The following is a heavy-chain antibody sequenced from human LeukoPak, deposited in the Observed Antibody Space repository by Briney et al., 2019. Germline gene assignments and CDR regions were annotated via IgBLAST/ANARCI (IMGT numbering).Heavy chain of an antibody. CDR2: INPNSGGT. V-gene: IGHV1-2*02. Sequence: ASVKVSCKASGYTFTNYYMHWVRQAPGQGLEWMGWINPNSGGTNYAQKFQGRVTMTRDTSISTAYMELTRLRSDDMAVYYCATESWDCATPDDWGQGTLVTVSS. D-gene: IGHD2-21*01. CDR3: ATESWDCATPDD. J-gene: IGHJ4*02. CDR1: GYTFTNYY.